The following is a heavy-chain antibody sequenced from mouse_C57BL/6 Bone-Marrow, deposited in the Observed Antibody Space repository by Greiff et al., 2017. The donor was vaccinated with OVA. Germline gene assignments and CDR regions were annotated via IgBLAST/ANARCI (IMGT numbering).Heavy chain of an antibody. V-gene: IGHV14-4*01. CDR2: IDPENGDT. D-gene: IGHD1-1*01. CDR3: TTVVGGAMDY. J-gene: IGHJ4*01. CDR1: GFNIKDDY. Sequence: EVQVVESGAELVRPGASVKLSCTASGFNIKDDYMHWVKQRPEQGLEWIGWIDPENGDTEYASKFQGKATITADTSSNTAYLQLSSLTSEDTAVYYCTTVVGGAMDYWGQGTSVTVSS.